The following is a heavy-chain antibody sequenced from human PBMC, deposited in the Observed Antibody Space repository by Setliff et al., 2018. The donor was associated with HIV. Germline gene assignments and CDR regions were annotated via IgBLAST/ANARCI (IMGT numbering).Heavy chain of an antibody. V-gene: IGHV1-2*02. CDR1: GYSFTGYN. CDR2: INPNSGAT. J-gene: IGHJ5*01. CDR3: ARGGEIALAAHRRWLDS. D-gene: IGHD6-19*01. Sequence: ASVKVSCKASGYSFTGYNIHWVRQAPGQGLEWMGWINPNSGATNYAQKFEDKVTMTRDTSLSTGYMNLSRLRSDDTAVYYCARGGEIALAAHRRWLDSWGQGTLVTVSS.